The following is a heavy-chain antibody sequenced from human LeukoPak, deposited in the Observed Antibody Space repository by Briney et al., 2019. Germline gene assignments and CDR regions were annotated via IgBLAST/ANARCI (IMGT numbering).Heavy chain of an antibody. CDR3: AKDLLRIYDY. V-gene: IGHV3-23*01. J-gene: IGHJ4*02. CDR2: ISGSGGST. CDR1: GFTFSSYG. D-gene: IGHD2-15*01. Sequence: TGGSLRLSCTASGFTFSSYGMSWVRQAPGKGLEWVSAISGSGGSTYYADSVKGRFTISRDNSKNTLYLQMNSLRAEDTAVYYCAKDLLRIYDYWGQGTLITVSS.